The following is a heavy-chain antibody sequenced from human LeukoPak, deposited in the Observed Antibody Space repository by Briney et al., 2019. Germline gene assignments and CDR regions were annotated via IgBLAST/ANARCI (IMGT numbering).Heavy chain of an antibody. J-gene: IGHJ6*02. D-gene: IGHD2-2*01. CDR1: GFTFSSYA. CDR2: ISGSGGST. V-gene: IGHV3-23*01. CDR3: ARVLIVVPYYYYGMDV. Sequence: GGSLRLSCAASGFTFSSYAMSWVRQAPGKGLGWVSAISGSGGSTYYADSVKGRFTISRDNAKNSLYLQMNSLRAEDTAVYYCARVLIVVPYYYYGMDVWGQGTTVTVSS.